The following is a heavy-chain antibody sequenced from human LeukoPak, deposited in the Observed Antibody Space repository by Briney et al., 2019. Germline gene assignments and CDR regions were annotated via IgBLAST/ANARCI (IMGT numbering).Heavy chain of an antibody. Sequence: PGGSLSLSCAASRFTFCSYSMNWVRQAPGKGVEWVSYISSSSSTIYYADSVKGRFTISRDNAKNSLYLQMNSLRAEDTAVYYCARGAGLLWFGELLEVDYWGQGTLVTVSS. CDR1: RFTFCSYS. V-gene: IGHV3-48*01. J-gene: IGHJ4*02. CDR2: ISSSSSTI. D-gene: IGHD3-10*01. CDR3: ARGAGLLWFGELLEVDY.